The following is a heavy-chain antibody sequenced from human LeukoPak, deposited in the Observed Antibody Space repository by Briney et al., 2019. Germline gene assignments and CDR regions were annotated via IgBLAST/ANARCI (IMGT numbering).Heavy chain of an antibody. Sequence: ASVKVSCKASGYTFTNYYIHWVRQAPGQGLECMGIINPSGGSTSYAQKFQGRVTMTRDMSTSTVYMELSSLRCDVTAVYYCARGGVGAATYVWFDPWGQGTLVTVSS. J-gene: IGHJ5*02. CDR2: INPSGGST. CDR3: ARGGVGAATYVWFDP. CDR1: GYTFTNYY. V-gene: IGHV1-46*01. D-gene: IGHD1-26*01.